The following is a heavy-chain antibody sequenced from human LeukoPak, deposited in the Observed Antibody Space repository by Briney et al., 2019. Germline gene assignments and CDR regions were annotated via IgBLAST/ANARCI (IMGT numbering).Heavy chain of an antibody. J-gene: IGHJ4*02. CDR3: ARDRGYYDSSGYYGR. D-gene: IGHD3-22*01. V-gene: IGHV3-21*01. Sequence: GGSLRLSCAASGFTFSSYSMNWVRQAPGKGLEWVSSISSSSSYIYYADSVKGRFTISRDNAKNSLYLQMNSLRAEDTAVYYCARDRGYYDSSGYYGRWGQGTLVTVSS. CDR2: ISSSSSYI. CDR1: GFTFSSYS.